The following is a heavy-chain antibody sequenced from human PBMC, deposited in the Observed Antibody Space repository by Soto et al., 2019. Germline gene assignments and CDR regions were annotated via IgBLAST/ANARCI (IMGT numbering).Heavy chain of an antibody. V-gene: IGHV4-4*02. Sequence: QVQLQESGPGPVKPSGTLSLTCAVSGDSVSSPYYWCWVRQPPGKGLEWIGEVFHTGTTSYNPSLRSRVTISMDKSNNQFSLDLRSVTAADTAVYYCARSAGWYAVHSWGPGTLVIVSS. CDR1: GDSVSSPYY. J-gene: IGHJ4*02. CDR2: VFHTGTT. CDR3: ARSAGWYAVHS. D-gene: IGHD6-19*01.